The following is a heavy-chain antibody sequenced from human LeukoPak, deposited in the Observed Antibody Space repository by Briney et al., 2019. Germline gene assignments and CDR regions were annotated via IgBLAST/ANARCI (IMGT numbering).Heavy chain of an antibody. J-gene: IGHJ4*02. Sequence: SETLSLTCTVSGGSISSYYWSWIRQPPGKGLEWIGYIYYSGSTNYNPSLKGRVTISVDTSKNQLSLKLSSVTAADPAVYYCARVAVDTLKADYWGQGTLVTVSS. D-gene: IGHD5-18*01. CDR2: IYYSGST. CDR3: ARVAVDTLKADY. CDR1: GGSISSYY. V-gene: IGHV4-59*01.